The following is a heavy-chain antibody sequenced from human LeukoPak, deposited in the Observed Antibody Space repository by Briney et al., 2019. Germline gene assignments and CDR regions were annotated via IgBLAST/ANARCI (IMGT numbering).Heavy chain of an antibody. CDR2: ISYDGSNK. D-gene: IGHD6-13*01. V-gene: IGHV3-30*03. J-gene: IGHJ4*02. Sequence: PGGSLRLSCAASGFTFSSYGMHWVRQAPGKGLEWVAVISYDGSNKYYADSVKGRFTISRDNSKNTLYLQMNSLRAEDTAVYSCASTSGLYSTSLDSWGQGTLVTVSS. CDR1: GFTFSSYG. CDR3: ASTSGLYSTSLDS.